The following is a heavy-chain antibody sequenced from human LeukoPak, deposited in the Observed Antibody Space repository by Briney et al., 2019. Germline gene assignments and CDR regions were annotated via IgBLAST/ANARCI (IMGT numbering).Heavy chain of an antibody. CDR2: ISYDGSNK. J-gene: IGHJ4*02. Sequence: PGRSLRLSCAASGFTFSSYGMHWVRQAPGKGLEWEAVISYDGSNKYYADSVKGRFTISRDNSKNTLYLQMNSLRAEDTAVYYCAKDRGSYDWGQGTLVTVSS. D-gene: IGHD1-26*01. CDR1: GFTFSSYG. CDR3: AKDRGSYD. V-gene: IGHV3-30*18.